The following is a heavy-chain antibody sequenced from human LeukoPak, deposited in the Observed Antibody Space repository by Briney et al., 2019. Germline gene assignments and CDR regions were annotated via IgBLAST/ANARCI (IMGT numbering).Heavy chain of an antibody. V-gene: IGHV4-59*01. CDR3: ARMFLSHIAAVDY. J-gene: IGHJ4*02. D-gene: IGHD6-13*01. CDR1: GGSISSYY. CDR2: IYYSGST. Sequence: SETLSLTCTVSGGSISSYYWSWIRQPPGKGLEWIGYIYYSGSTNYNPSLKSRVTISVDTSKNQFSLKLSSVTAADTAVYYCARMFLSHIAAVDYWGQGTLVTVSS.